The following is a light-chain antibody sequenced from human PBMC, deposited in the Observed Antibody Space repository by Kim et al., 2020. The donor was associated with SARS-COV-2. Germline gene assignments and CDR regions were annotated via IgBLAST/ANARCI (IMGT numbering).Light chain of an antibody. CDR2: STN. V-gene: IGLV8-61*01. CDR1: SGSVSTSYS. Sequence: GGTVTLTCGLSSGSVSTSYSPSWYQQTPGQAPRTLIYSTNTRSSGVPDRFSGSILGNKAALTITGAQADDESDYYCVLYMGSGTWVFGGGTQLTVL. J-gene: IGLJ3*02. CDR3: VLYMGSGTWV.